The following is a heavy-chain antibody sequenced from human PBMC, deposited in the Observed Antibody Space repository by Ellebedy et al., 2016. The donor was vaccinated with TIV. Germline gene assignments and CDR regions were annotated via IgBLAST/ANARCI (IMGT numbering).Heavy chain of an antibody. Sequence: AASVKVSCMASGGTFSSDAISWVRQAPGQGLEWMGGVIPVFGTPNYAQKFKDRVTITADESTNTAYMEVRSLTSEDTALYYCARTTSSSTWYGTFHYWGQGTLVTVSS. V-gene: IGHV1-69*13. D-gene: IGHD6-13*01. CDR2: VIPVFGTP. CDR1: GGTFSSDA. CDR3: ARTTSSSTWYGTFHY. J-gene: IGHJ1*01.